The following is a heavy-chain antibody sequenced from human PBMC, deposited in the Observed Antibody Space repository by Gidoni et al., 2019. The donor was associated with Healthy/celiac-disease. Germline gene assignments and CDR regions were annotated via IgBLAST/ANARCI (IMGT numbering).Heavy chain of an antibody. V-gene: IGHV4-59*01. D-gene: IGHD3-10*01. CDR3: ARGGRYYGSASPRV. CDR1: SISSYY. Sequence: SISSYYWSWIRQPPGKGLEWIGYIYYSGSTNYNPSLKSRVTISVDTSKNQFSLKLSSVTAADTAVYYCARGGRYYGSASPRVWGKGTTVTVSS. J-gene: IGHJ6*04. CDR2: IYYSGST.